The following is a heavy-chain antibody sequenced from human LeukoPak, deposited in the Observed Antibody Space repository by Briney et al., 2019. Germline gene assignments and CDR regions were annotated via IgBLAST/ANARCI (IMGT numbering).Heavy chain of an antibody. V-gene: IGHV3-7*04. CDR3: ARNSRYSFDI. CDR1: GFAFAGYG. CDR2: IKSDGSEK. J-gene: IGHJ3*02. D-gene: IGHD2/OR15-2a*01. Sequence: GGSLRLSCAASGFAFAGYGMSWVRQAPGKGLEWVAHIKSDGSEKYYVNSVKGRFTISRDDAKNSLYLPMNSLRAADTDVYYCARNSRYSFDIWGQGTLVTVSS.